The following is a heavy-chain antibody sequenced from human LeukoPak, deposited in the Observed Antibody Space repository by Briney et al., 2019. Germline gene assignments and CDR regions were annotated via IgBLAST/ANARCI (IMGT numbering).Heavy chain of an antibody. D-gene: IGHD6-19*01. J-gene: IGHJ4*02. V-gene: IGHV3-21*01. CDR2: ISSSSSYI. CDR1: GFTFSSYN. CDR3: ARDKDGLADY. Sequence: PGGSLRLSCAASGFTFSSYNMNWVRQAPGKGLEWVSSISSSSSYIYYADSVKGRFTISRDNAKNSLYLQMNSLRAEDTAVYYCARDKDGLADYWGQGTLVTVSS.